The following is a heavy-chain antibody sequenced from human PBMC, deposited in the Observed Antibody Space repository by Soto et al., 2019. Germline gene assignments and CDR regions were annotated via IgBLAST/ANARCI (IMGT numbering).Heavy chain of an antibody. CDR3: ARDQAIVATIFHYGMDV. Sequence: QVQLVQSGAEVKKPGSSVKVSCKASGGTFSSYAISWVRQAPGQGLEWMGGIIPIFGTANYAQKFQGRVTITADESTSTAYMELSSLRSEDTAVYDWARDQAIVATIFHYGMDVWGQGTTVTVSS. V-gene: IGHV1-69*12. CDR2: IIPIFGTA. D-gene: IGHD5-12*01. CDR1: GGTFSSYA. J-gene: IGHJ6*02.